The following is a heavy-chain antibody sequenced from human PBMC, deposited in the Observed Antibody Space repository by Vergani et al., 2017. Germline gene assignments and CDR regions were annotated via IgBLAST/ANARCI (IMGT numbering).Heavy chain of an antibody. CDR2: ISVSGRSI. V-gene: IGHV3-23*04. CDR3: AKQGGYDFWSGQYYFDF. J-gene: IGHJ4*02. D-gene: IGHD3-3*01. CDR1: GFTFNSYG. Sequence: VQLVESGGGVVQPGGSLRLSCAASGFTFNSYGMHWVRQAPGKGLEWVSGISVSGRSIYYADSVKGRFTISRDNSKNTLSLQMNSLRAADTAVYYCAKQGGYDFWSGQYYFDFWGQGTLVTVSS.